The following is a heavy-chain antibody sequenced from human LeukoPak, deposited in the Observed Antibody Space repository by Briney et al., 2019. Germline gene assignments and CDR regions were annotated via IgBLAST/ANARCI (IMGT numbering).Heavy chain of an antibody. D-gene: IGHD2-2*01. CDR3: ARDLRYCSSTSCVTYYGMDV. CDR1: GFTVSSNY. J-gene: IGHJ6*02. CDR2: VYSGGST. V-gene: IGHV3-53*04. Sequence: GGSLRLSCAASGFTVSSNYMSGVRQAPGKGLEGVSGVYSGGSTYYADSVKGRFTISRHNSKNTLYLQMHSLRAEDTAVYYCARDLRYCSSTSCVTYYGMDVWGQGTTVTVSS.